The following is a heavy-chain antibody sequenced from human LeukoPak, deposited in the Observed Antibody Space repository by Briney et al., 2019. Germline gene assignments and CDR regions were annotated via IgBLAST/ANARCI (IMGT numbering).Heavy chain of an antibody. J-gene: IGHJ3*02. CDR1: GGSISSYY. CDR3: ARFLINYYDNSYDAFDI. V-gene: IGHV4-59*01. Sequence: SETLSLTCTVSGGSISSYYWSWIRQPPGKGLEWIGYIYYSGSTNYNPSLKSRVTTSVDTSKNQFSLKLSSVTAADTAVYYCARFLINYYDNSYDAFDIWGQGTMVTVSS. D-gene: IGHD3-22*01. CDR2: IYYSGST.